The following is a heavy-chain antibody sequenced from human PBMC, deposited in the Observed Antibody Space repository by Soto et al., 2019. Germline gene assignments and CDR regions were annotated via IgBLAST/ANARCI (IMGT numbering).Heavy chain of an antibody. J-gene: IGHJ4*02. CDR1: GGSISSSNW. D-gene: IGHD6-13*01. Sequence: QVQLQESGPGLVKPSGTLSLTCAVSGGSISSSNWWSWVRQPPGKGLEWIGEIYHSGSTNYNPSLKSHVPLAVDKAKNQCSRKLSSVTAADAAVYYGAGVAAAAGTWYWGQGTLVTVSS. V-gene: IGHV4-4*02. CDR2: IYHSGST. CDR3: AGVAAAAGTWY.